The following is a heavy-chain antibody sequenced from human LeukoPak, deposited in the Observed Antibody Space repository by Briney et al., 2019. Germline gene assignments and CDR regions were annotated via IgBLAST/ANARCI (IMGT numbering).Heavy chain of an antibody. CDR1: GYTFTSYD. D-gene: IGHD3-16*01. CDR2: MNPNSGNT. Sequence: ASVKVSCKASGYTFTSYDINWVRPATGQGVEWVGWMNPNSGNTDYAQKFQGRVTFTRNLSISTAYMELNSLRSEDTAVYCCACSVLSPPAWGQGTLVTVSS. V-gene: IGHV1-8*03. J-gene: IGHJ5*02. CDR3: ACSVLSPPA.